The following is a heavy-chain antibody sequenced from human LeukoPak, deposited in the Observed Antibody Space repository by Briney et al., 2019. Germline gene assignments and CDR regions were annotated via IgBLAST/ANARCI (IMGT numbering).Heavy chain of an antibody. Sequence: GGSLKLSCAASGFTFAKYWMHWVRQVPRKGLIWVSRINNEGNDTNYADSVKGRFTISRDNAKNTLYLQMNSLRAEDTAVYYCARGIYGNFDYWGQGSLVTVSS. D-gene: IGHD3-10*01. CDR3: ARGIYGNFDY. CDR2: INNEGNDT. J-gene: IGHJ4*02. V-gene: IGHV3-74*01. CDR1: GFTFAKYW.